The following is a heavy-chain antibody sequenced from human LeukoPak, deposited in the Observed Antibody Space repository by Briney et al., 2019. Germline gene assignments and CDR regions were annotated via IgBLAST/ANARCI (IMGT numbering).Heavy chain of an antibody. CDR2: ISSSGSIT. J-gene: IGHJ4*02. CDR1: GFTFSDYY. Sequence: GGSLRLSCAASGFTFSDYYMSWIREAPGRGLEWVSYISSSGSITYYADSVKGRFTVSRDNAKKSLFLQMNSLRAEDTAVYYCARDKRYSGYDLAHPSDYWGQGTLVTVSS. D-gene: IGHD5-12*01. V-gene: IGHV3-11*01. CDR3: ARDKRYSGYDLAHPSDY.